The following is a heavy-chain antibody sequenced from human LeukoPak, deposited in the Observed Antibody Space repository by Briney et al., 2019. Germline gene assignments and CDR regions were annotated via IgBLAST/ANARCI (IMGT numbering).Heavy chain of an antibody. V-gene: IGHV1-69*05. CDR3: ARSIVVVTAFDY. J-gene: IGHJ4*02. Sequence: SVKVSCKASGGTFSSYAISWVRQAPGQGLEWMGGIIPIFGTANYAQKFQGRVTITTDESTSTAYMELSSLRPEDTAVYYCARSIVVVTAFDYWGQGTLVTVSS. D-gene: IGHD2-21*02. CDR2: IIPIFGTA. CDR1: GGTFSSYA.